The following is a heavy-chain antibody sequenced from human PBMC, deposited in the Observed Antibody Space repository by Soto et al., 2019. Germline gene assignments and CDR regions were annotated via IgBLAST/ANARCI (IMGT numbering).Heavy chain of an antibody. CDR1: GFTFSSYG. V-gene: IGHV3-30*18. CDR3: AKVGDNWTFDT. CDR2: ISYDGSNK. J-gene: IGHJ5*02. D-gene: IGHD1-20*01. Sequence: GSLSLSCAASGFTFSSYGMHWVRQAPGKGLEWVAVISYDGSNKYYADSVKGRFTISRDNSKNTLYLQMNSLRAEDTAVYYCAKVGDNWTFDTWGQGTLVTVSS.